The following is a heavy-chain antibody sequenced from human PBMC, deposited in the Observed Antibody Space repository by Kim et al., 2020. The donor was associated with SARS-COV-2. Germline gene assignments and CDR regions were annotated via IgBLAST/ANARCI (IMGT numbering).Heavy chain of an antibody. D-gene: IGHD6-6*01. V-gene: IGHV3-9*01. Sequence: ADYVVGRFTISRDNAKNALYLQMNSLRAEDTAWYCCAKGEYSSQVDGMDVWGQGATVTVSS. CDR3: AKGEYSSQVDGMDV. J-gene: IGHJ6*02.